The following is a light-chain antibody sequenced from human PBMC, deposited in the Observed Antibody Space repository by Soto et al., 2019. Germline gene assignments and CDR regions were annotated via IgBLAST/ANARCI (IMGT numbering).Light chain of an antibody. CDR1: QSISSY. V-gene: IGKV1-39*01. J-gene: IGKJ1*01. CDR3: QQSYSTPT. Sequence: DIQMTQSRSSLSASVGDRVTITCRASQSISSYLNWYQQKPGKAPKLLIYAASSLQSGVPSRFSGSGSGTDFTLTSSSLQPEDFATYYCQQSYSTPTFGQGTKVDIK. CDR2: AAS.